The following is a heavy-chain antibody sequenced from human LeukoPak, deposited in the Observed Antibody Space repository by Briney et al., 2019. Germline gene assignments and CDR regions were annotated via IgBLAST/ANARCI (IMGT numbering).Heavy chain of an antibody. J-gene: IGHJ4*02. CDR1: GFTFSVYY. V-gene: IGHV3-11*01. CDR2: ISRSGSTI. D-gene: IGHD3-10*01. CDR3: AREGRFGELLFY. Sequence: GGSLRLSCAASGFTFSVYYMSWIRQAPGKGLEWVSYISRSGSTIYYADSVKGRFTISRDNAKNSLYLQMNSLRAEDTAVYYCAREGRFGELLFYWGQGTLVTVSS.